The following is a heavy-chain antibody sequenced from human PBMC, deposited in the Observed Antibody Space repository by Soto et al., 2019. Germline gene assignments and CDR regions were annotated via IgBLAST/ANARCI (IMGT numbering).Heavy chain of an antibody. V-gene: IGHV3-53*01. CDR2: MYRGGTT. Sequence: PGGSLRLSCAASGFTVSAYYIIWVRQAPWKGLEWVSVMYRGGTTHYADSFQGRFTISRDSHKNTLYLHMNSLRAEDTAVYYCARLSAPPGSYYKAPFDNWGQGTLVTVCS. D-gene: IGHD3-10*01. J-gene: IGHJ4*02. CDR3: ARLSAPPGSYYKAPFDN. CDR1: GFTVSAYY.